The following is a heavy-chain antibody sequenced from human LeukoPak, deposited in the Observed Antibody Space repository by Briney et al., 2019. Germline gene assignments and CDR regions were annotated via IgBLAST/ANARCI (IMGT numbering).Heavy chain of an antibody. J-gene: IGHJ2*01. Sequence: GRSLRLSCAASGFTFSSYGMHWGRQAPGKGLEWVAVIWYDGRNKYYADSVKGRFTISRDNSKNTLFLQVNILRAEDTAVYYCARDMEQWLVQDWYFDLWGRGTLVTVSS. CDR3: ARDMEQWLVQDWYFDL. CDR1: GFTFSSYG. CDR2: IWYDGRNK. V-gene: IGHV3-33*01. D-gene: IGHD6-19*01.